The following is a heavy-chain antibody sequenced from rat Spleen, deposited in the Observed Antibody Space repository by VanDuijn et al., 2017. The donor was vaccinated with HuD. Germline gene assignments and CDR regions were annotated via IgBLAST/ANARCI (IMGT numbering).Heavy chain of an antibody. Sequence: EVQLQESGPGLVKPSQSLSLTCSVTGYSITSSYRWNWIRKFPGHKLEWMGYVNSAGTPNYNPSLKSRISITRDTSKYQFFLQVNSVTTEDTATYYCARSDGTHYYLPFANWGQGTLVTVSS. CDR1: GYSITSSYR. J-gene: IGHJ3*01. CDR3: ARSDGTHYYLPFAN. V-gene: IGHV3-3*01. D-gene: IGHD1-12*02. CDR2: VNSAGTP.